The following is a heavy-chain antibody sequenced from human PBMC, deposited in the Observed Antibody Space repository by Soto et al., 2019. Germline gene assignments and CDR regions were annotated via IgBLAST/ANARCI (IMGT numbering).Heavy chain of an antibody. CDR1: GFSLTTRGVG. D-gene: IGHD3-3*01. V-gene: IGHV2-5*02. CDR3: AHRVLRAVFGLVTTTAIYFDF. Sequence: QITLNESGPTVVKPTESLTLTCTFSGFSLTTRGVGVGWVRQSPGKAPEWLAFIYWDDDTRYSTCLKSRLTIPKDTSKNQVVLTMANVEPADKATYYCAHRVLRAVFGLVTTTAIYFDFCFQGTPVIVSS. CDR2: IYWDDDT. J-gene: IGHJ4*02.